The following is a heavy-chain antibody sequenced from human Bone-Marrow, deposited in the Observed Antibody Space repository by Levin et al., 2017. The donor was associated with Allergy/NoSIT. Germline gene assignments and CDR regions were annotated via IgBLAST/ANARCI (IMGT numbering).Heavy chain of an antibody. V-gene: IGHV1-69*08. CDR3: VGRYDSGTYYSH. Sequence: SVKVSCKASGDTFNKYTITWVRQAPGQGLEWMGTIIPVLRTANNAQKFQGRVSITADTSTAYVELGSLRSDDTAVYYCVGRYDSGTYYSHWGPGTLVTVS. CDR2: IIPVLRTA. CDR1: GDTFNKYT. J-gene: IGHJ4*02. D-gene: IGHD3-10*01.